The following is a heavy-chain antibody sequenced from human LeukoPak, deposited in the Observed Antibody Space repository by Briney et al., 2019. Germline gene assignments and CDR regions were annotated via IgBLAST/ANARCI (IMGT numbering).Heavy chain of an antibody. J-gene: IGHJ4*02. Sequence: PGGSLRLSCAASGFTFSSYWMHWVRQAPGKGLVWVSRINSDGSSTTYADSVKGRFTISRDTAKNTLYLQMNSLRAEDTAVYYCARVGYYYGSGIQYYFDYWGQGTLVTVSS. CDR2: INSDGSST. V-gene: IGHV3-74*01. CDR1: GFTFSSYW. D-gene: IGHD3-10*01. CDR3: ARVGYYYGSGIQYYFDY.